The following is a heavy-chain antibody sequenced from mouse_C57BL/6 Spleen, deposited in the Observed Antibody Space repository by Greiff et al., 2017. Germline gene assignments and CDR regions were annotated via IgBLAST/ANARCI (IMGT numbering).Heavy chain of an antibody. V-gene: IGHV5-9-1*02. CDR3: TRDGDGSSFFDY. D-gene: IGHD1-1*01. J-gene: IGHJ2*01. CDR2: ISSGGDYI. CDR1: GFTFSSYA. Sequence: EVKLVESGEGLVKPGGSLKLSCAASGFTFSSYAMSWVRQTPEKRLEWVAYISSGGDYIYYADTVKGRFTISRDNARNTLYLQMSSLKSEDTAMYYCTRDGDGSSFFDYWGQGTTLTVSS.